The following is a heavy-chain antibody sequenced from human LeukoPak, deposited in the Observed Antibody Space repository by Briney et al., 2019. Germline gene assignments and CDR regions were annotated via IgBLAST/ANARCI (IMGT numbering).Heavy chain of an antibody. CDR1: GFTFSSYA. CDR2: ILYDGSDK. Sequence: GRSLRLSCAASGFTFSSYAMHWVRQTPGKGLEWVAVILYDGSDKYYADSVRGRFTISRDNSKNTVYLQMNSLRAEDTAVYYCARGDSSGACLAYGGQGTLVAV. CDR3: ARGDSSGACLAY. J-gene: IGHJ4*02. V-gene: IGHV3-30*04. D-gene: IGHD3-22*01.